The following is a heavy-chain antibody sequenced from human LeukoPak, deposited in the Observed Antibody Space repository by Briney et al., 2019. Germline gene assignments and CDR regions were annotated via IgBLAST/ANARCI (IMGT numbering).Heavy chain of an antibody. D-gene: IGHD7-27*01. Sequence: SETLSLTCTVSGGSISNSSDYWGWIRQPPGKGLEWIGSIYYSGSTYYNPSLKSRVTISVDTSKNQFSLKLSSVTAADTAVYYCARLTVKWGSNFDYWGQGTLVTVSS. J-gene: IGHJ4*02. CDR3: ARLTVKWGSNFDY. V-gene: IGHV4-39*01. CDR2: IYYSGST. CDR1: GGSISNSSDY.